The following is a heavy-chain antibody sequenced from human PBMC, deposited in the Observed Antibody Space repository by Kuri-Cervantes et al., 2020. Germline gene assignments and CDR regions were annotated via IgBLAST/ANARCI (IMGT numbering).Heavy chain of an antibody. V-gene: IGHV3-30*18. CDR3: AKVGDTDLNDY. Sequence: GGSLRPSCAASGFTFSSYGMHWVRPAPGKGLEWVAVISYDGSNKYYADSVKGRFTISRDNSKNTLYRQMNSLRAEDPAVYYCAKVGDTDLNDYWGQGTLVTVSS. CDR2: ISYDGSNK. D-gene: IGHD3-10*01. J-gene: IGHJ4*02. CDR1: GFTFSSYG.